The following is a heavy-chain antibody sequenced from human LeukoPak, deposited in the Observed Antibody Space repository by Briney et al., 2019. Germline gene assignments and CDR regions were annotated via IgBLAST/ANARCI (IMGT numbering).Heavy chain of an antibody. D-gene: IGHD1-14*01. J-gene: IGHJ4*02. CDR3: ASQVRYGLDY. V-gene: IGHV3-74*01. CDR1: GYTISNYW. CDR2: INSDGSST. Sequence: GGSLRLSCAASGYTISNYWMHWVRQAPGKGLVWVSRINSDGSSTYYADSVKGRFAISGDNAKNTLYLQINSLRAEDTAVYYCASQVRYGLDYWGQGTLVTVSS.